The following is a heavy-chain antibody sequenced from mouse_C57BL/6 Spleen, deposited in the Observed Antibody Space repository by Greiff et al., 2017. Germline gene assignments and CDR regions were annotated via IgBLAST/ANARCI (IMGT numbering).Heavy chain of an antibody. Sequence: DVHLVESGGGLVQPGGSLKLSCAASGFTFSDYGMAWVRQAPRKGPEWVAFISNLAYSIYYADTVTGRFTISRENAKNTLYLEMSSLRSEDTAMYYCARRVYGSSLWYFDVWGTGTTVTVSS. CDR3: ARRVYGSSLWYFDV. D-gene: IGHD1-1*01. CDR1: GFTFSDYG. V-gene: IGHV5-15*04. J-gene: IGHJ1*03. CDR2: ISNLAYSI.